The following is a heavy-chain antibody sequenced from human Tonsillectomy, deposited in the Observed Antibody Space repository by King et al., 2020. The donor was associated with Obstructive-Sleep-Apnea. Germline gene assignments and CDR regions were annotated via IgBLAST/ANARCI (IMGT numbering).Heavy chain of an antibody. D-gene: IGHD6-13*01. J-gene: IGHJ6*02. CDR3: AKELIAAAATGGMDV. V-gene: IGHV3-30*18. Sequence: VQLVESGGGVVQPGRSLRLSCTASGFPFSSYGMHWVRQAPGKGLEWVAVISYDGRNKYYIDSVKGRFTISRDNSKNTLYLQMNSLRPEDTAVYYCAKELIAAAATGGMDVWGQGTTVTVSS. CDR2: ISYDGRNK. CDR1: GFPFSSYG.